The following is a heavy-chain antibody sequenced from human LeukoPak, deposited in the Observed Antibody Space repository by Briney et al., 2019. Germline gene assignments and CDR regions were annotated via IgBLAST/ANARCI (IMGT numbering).Heavy chain of an antibody. CDR2: ISAYNGNT. V-gene: IGHV1-18*01. D-gene: IGHD5-24*01. J-gene: IGHJ6*03. CDR3: ARLREYYYYMDV. Sequence: ASVKVSCKASGYTFTSYGISWVRQAPGQGLEWIGWISAYNGNTNYAQKLQGRVTMTTDTSTSTAYMELRSLRSDDTAVYYCARLREYYYYMDVWGKGTTVTVSS. CDR1: GYTFTSYG.